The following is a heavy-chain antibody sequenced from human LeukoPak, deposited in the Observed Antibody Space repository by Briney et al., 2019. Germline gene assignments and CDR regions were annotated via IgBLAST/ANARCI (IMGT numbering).Heavy chain of an antibody. D-gene: IGHD7-27*01. CDR1: GYTFSSYD. Sequence: ASVKVSCKASGYTFSSYDIIWVRQATGQGLEWMGWMNPNSGYTGSAQKFQGRVTMTSDTSISTAYMELSSLRLEDTAVYYCARNYLGLSYWGQGTLVAVSS. J-gene: IGHJ4*02. CDR2: MNPNSGYT. V-gene: IGHV1-8*01. CDR3: ARNYLGLSY.